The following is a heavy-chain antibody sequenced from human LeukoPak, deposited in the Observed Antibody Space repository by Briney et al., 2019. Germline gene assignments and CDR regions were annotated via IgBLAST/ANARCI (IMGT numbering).Heavy chain of an antibody. J-gene: IGHJ4*02. CDR3: ARDRDRYGGTDY. D-gene: IGHD2-21*01. Sequence: NTSETLSLTCTVSGGSISSGTYHWSWIRQYPEKGLEWIGHISYGGTTYYNPSLKSQVTISLDTSRNHFSLKLNSVTAADTAVYYCARDRDRYGGTDYWGQGTLVTVSS. CDR2: ISYGGTT. V-gene: IGHV4-31*01. CDR1: GGSISSGTYH.